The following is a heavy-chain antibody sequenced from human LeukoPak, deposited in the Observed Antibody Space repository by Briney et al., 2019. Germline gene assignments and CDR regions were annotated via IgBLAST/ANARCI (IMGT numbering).Heavy chain of an antibody. Sequence: PGRSLRLSCAASGFTFSSYGMHWVRQAPGKGLEWVAVISYDGSNKYYADSVKGRFTISRDNSKNTLYLQMNSLRAEDTAVYYCAEDTGDSYYYYYGMDVWGQGTTVTVSS. CDR3: AEDTGDSYYYYYGMDV. CDR2: ISYDGSNK. CDR1: GFTFSSYG. V-gene: IGHV3-30*18. J-gene: IGHJ6*02. D-gene: IGHD7-27*01.